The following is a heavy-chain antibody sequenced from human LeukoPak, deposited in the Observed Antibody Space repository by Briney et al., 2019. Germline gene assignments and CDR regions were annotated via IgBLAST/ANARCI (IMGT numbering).Heavy chain of an antibody. CDR2: IYTSGST. V-gene: IGHV4-61*02. J-gene: IGHJ6*02. CDR1: GGSISGGSYY. CDR3: ARDPGIYYYYYGMDV. Sequence: SQTLSLTCTVSGGSISGGSYYWSWIRQPAGKGLEWIGRIYTSGSTNYNPSLKSRVTISVDTSKNQFSLKLSSVTAADTAVYYCARDPGIYYYYYGMDVWGQGTTVTVSS.